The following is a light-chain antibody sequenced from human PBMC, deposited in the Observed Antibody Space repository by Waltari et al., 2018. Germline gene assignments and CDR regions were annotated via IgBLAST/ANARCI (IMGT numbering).Light chain of an antibody. CDR3: QQYGSSNT. CDR2: GAS. J-gene: IGKJ4*01. CDR1: QSVSNNY. V-gene: IGKV3-20*01. Sequence: ELVLTQSPGALSLSPGDRATLSCRASQSVSNNYLAWYQQIPGQAPSLLIYGASNRATGIPDRCSGSGSGTDFTLTINRLEPEDFAVYYCQQYGSSNTFGGGTKVEIK.